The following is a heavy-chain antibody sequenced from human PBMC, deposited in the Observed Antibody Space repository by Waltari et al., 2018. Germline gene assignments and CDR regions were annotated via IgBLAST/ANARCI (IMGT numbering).Heavy chain of an antibody. J-gene: IGHJ5*02. CDR3: ARASPVVLTGWFDP. CDR1: GYSFTLFW. Sequence: EVQLVQSGAEVKKPGESLRIACKGSGYSFTLFWSSWVRQRPGKGVECMGRIDPSDSYTNYSPSFQGHVTISADKSISTAYLQWSSLKASDTAMYYCARASPVVLTGWFDPWGQGTLVTVSS. D-gene: IGHD2-21*01. V-gene: IGHV5-10-1*03. CDR2: IDPSDSYT.